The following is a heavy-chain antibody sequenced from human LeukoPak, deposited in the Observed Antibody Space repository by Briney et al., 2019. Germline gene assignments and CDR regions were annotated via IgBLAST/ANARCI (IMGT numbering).Heavy chain of an antibody. V-gene: IGHV4-34*01. Sequence: PSETLSLTCAVYGGSLSGFYWSWIRQPPGKGLEWTGEINHSGNTKYNPSLESRVTISVETSNNQFSLELSSVTAADTAVYYCARGLRVITRRTPFDYWGQGTLVTVSS. J-gene: IGHJ4*02. CDR3: ARGLRVITRRTPFDY. D-gene: IGHD1-14*01. CDR1: GGSLSGFY. CDR2: INHSGNT.